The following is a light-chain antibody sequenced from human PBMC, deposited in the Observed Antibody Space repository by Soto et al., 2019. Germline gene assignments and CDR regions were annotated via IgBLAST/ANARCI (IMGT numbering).Light chain of an antibody. CDR1: QSVSSSY. J-gene: IGKJ5*01. Sequence: EIVLTQSPGTLSLSQGEKATLSCRASQSVSSSYLAWYQQKPGQAPRLLIYGASNRATGIPARFSGSGSGTDFTLTISSLEPEDFAIYYGQQRSNWITFGQGTRLEIK. CDR3: QQRSNWIT. V-gene: IGKV3D-20*02. CDR2: GAS.